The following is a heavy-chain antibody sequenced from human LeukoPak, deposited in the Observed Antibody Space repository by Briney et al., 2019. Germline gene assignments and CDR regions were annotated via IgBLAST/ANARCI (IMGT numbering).Heavy chain of an antibody. CDR3: ARGLYNWNPTYFDY. CDR1: GGSVSSGSYY. V-gene: IGHV4-61*01. D-gene: IGHD1-20*01. CDR2: IYYSGST. J-gene: IGHJ4*02. Sequence: TSETLSLTCTVSGGSVSSGSYYWSWIRQPPGKGLEWIGYIYYSGSTNYNPSLKSRVTISVDTSKNQFSLKLSSVAAADTAVYYCARGLYNWNPTYFDYWGQGTLVTVSS.